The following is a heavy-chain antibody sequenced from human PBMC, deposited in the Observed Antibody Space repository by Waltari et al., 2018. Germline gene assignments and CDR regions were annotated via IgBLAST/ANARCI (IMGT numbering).Heavy chain of an antibody. CDR1: GFTFSTYR. J-gene: IGHJ4*02. CDR2: IKSTGSTI. CDR3: ARGLGDYTY. V-gene: IGHV3-48*02. Sequence: EVQLVESGGGLVQRGGSLRLSCAASGFTFSTYRMNWVRQAPGKGVEWISYIKSTGSTIHYADSVKGRFTISRDNAKNSLYLQMNSLRDEDTAVYYCARGLGDYTYWGQGTLVTVSS. D-gene: IGHD4-17*01.